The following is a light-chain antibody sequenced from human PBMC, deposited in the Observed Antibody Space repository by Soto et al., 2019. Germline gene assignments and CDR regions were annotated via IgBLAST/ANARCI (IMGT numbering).Light chain of an antibody. J-gene: IGKJ5*01. CDR2: DVS. CDR1: QGIGDT. Sequence: EVVMRQSPATLSVSPGEGATLSCRASQGIGDTLAWYQHKPGQTPRLLIYDVSNRATGIPARFSGSGSGTDFTLTISSLEPEDFAIYYCQQRNYWQVTFGQGTRLEIK. V-gene: IGKV3D-11*01. CDR3: QQRNYWQVT.